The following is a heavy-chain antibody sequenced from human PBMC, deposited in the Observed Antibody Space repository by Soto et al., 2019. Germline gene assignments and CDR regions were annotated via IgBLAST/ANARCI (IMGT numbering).Heavy chain of an antibody. CDR3: AKRHYYGSGSFALAT. CDR2: VSGDGYAS. V-gene: IGHV3-23*01. D-gene: IGHD3-10*01. Sequence: EVRLLESGGGLVQPGGSLRLSCAGSGFTFSSNAMSWVRQAPGKGLEWVSSVSGDGYASDYADSVKGRFTVPRLNSKNTRYLQMNSLRAEDPAVYYCAKRHYYGSGSFALATWGQGTLVTVSS. J-gene: IGHJ4*03. CDR1: GFTFSSNA.